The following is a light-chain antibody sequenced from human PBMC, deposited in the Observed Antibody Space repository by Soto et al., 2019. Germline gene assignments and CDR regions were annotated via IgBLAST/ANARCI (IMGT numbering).Light chain of an antibody. Sequence: QSALTQPASVSGSPGQSIAISCTGTSSDVGGYNYVSWYQKHPGKTPNLMIYDVSNRPSGVSNRFSGSKSGNTASLTISGLQAEDEADYYCSSYTSSSTWVFGGGIKLTVL. CDR3: SSYTSSSTWV. J-gene: IGLJ3*02. CDR1: SSDVGGYNY. CDR2: DVS. V-gene: IGLV2-14*01.